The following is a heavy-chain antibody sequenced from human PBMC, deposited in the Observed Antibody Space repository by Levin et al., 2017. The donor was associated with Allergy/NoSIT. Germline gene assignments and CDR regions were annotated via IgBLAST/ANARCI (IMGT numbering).Heavy chain of an antibody. V-gene: IGHV5-51*01. CDR2: IYPGDSDT. J-gene: IGHJ6*03. CDR3: ARHVVVAASEGYYYYMDV. D-gene: IGHD2-15*01. CDR1: GYSFTSYW. Sequence: LGESLKISCKGSGYSFTSYWIGWVRQMPGKGLEWMGIIYPGDSDTRYSPSFQGQVTISADKSISTAYLQWSSLKASDTAMYYCARHVVVAASEGYYYYMDVWGKGTTVTVSS.